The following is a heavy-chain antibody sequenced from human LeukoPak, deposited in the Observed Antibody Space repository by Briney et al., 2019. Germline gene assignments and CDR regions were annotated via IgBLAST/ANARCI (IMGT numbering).Heavy chain of an antibody. J-gene: IGHJ3*02. CDR1: GFTVSGNY. Sequence: GGSLRLSCAASGFTVSGNYMIWVRQAPGKGLEWVSVIYSGGDTYYADSVKGRFTISRDNSKNTVYLQVNSLRAEDTAVYYCARRSTVTRDVDIWGQGTMVTVSS. CDR3: ARRSTVTRDVDI. CDR2: IYSGGDT. V-gene: IGHV3-66*04. D-gene: IGHD4-17*01.